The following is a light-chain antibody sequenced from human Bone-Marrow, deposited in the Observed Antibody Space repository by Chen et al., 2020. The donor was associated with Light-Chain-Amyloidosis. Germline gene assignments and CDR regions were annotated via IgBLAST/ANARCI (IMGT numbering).Light chain of an antibody. CDR3: CSYAGSSTLV. CDR1: SGDVGGYNL. J-gene: IGLJ2*01. Sequence: QSALTQPASVSGYPGQSITISCTGTSGDVGGYNLVSWYQNHPGKAPKLLIYEVNKRPSGVSNRFSASQSGNTASLTISGRQAEDEAHYYCCSYAGSSTLVFGGGTQVPVL. V-gene: IGLV2-23*02. CDR2: EVN.